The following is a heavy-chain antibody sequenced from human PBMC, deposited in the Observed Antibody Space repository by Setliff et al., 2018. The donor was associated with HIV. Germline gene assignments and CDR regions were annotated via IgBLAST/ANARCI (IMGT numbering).Heavy chain of an antibody. CDR1: GYIFTDYY. CDR3: VRDLSIDSSGYPRIGYSYMDV. D-gene: IGHD3-22*01. V-gene: IGHV1-2*06. J-gene: IGHJ6*03. Sequence: ASVKVSCKPSGYIFTDYYIHWVRQAPGQGLEWMGRLNPNSGGPSYAQKFQGRVTMTRDTSISVADMELSGLRSDDTAIYFCVRDLSIDSSGYPRIGYSYMDVWGKGTTVTAP. CDR2: LNPNSGGP.